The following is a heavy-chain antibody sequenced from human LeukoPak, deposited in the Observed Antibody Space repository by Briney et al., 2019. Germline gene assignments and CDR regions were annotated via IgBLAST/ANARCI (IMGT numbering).Heavy chain of an antibody. CDR2: IYYSGST. CDR1: GGPISSGGYY. D-gene: IGHD6-13*01. CDR3: ARALRGVAAAGTPNWFDP. J-gene: IGHJ5*02. Sequence: PSQTLSLTCTVSGGPISSGGYYWSWIRQHPGKGLEWIGYIYYSGSTYYNPSLKSRVTISVDTSKNQFSLKLSSVTAADTAVYYCARALRGVAAAGTPNWFDPWGQGTLVTVSS. V-gene: IGHV4-31*03.